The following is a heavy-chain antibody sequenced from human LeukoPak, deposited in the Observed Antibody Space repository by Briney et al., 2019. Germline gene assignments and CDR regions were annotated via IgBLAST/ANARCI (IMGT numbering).Heavy chain of an antibody. Sequence: SETLSLTCTVSGGSISSSSYYWGWIRQPPGKGLEWIGSYYDSRSTYYNPSLKSRVTISVDTSKTQFYLKMSPVTAADTAVYYCARQGGYCSSTSCPFVLGGGGTRDSVS. V-gene: IGHV4-39*01. CDR3: ARQGGYCSSTSCPFVL. CDR2: YYDSRST. D-gene: IGHD2-2*01. J-gene: IGHJ4*02. CDR1: GGSISSSSYY.